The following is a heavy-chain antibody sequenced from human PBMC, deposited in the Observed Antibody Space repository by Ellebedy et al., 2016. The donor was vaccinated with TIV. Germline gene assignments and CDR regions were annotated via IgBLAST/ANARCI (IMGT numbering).Heavy chain of an antibody. V-gene: IGHV4-61*01. CDR1: GGSISSRTSY. J-gene: IGHJ6*02. D-gene: IGHD3-22*01. Sequence: SETLSLTXTLSGGSISSRTSYWGWIRQPPGKGLEWIGCVHHSGRNNYNPSLKSRVTISVDTSKNQFSLKLSSVTAADTAVYYCARDRMYYYDSSGSYQYYGMDVWGQGTTVTVSS. CDR2: VHHSGRN. CDR3: ARDRMYYYDSSGSYQYYGMDV.